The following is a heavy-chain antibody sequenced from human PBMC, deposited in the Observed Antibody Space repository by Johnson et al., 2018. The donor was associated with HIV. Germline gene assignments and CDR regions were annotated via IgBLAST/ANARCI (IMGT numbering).Heavy chain of an antibody. J-gene: IGHJ3*02. CDR2: ISYDGSNK. CDR1: GITFSSYA. CDR3: TKMGALGAFDI. Sequence: QVQLVESGGGLEQPGGSLRLSCAASGITFSSYAMSWVRQAPGKGLEWVAVISYDGSNKYYADSVKGRFTISRDNSKNTVSLQMNSLRAEDTAVYYCTKMGALGAFDIWGQGTMVTVSS. V-gene: IGHV3-30*18. D-gene: IGHD3-16*01.